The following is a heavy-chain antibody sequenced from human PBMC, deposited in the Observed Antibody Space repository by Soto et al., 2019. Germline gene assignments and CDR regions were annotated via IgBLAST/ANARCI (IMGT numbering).Heavy chain of an antibody. Sequence: GASVKVSCKASGYTFTSYAMHWVRQAPGQRLEWMGWINAGNGNTKYSQKFQGRVTITRDTSASTAYMELSSLRSEDTAVYYCEIHYYGSGSLHFDPWGQGTLVTVSS. CDR2: INAGNGNT. CDR3: EIHYYGSGSLHFDP. J-gene: IGHJ5*02. D-gene: IGHD3-10*01. CDR1: GYTFTSYA. V-gene: IGHV1-3*01.